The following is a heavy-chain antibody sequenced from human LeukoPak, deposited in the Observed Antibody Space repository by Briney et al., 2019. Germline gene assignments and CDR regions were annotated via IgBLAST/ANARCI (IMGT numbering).Heavy chain of an antibody. CDR2: IKSNIDGGTT. CDR1: GFTFSNAW. D-gene: IGHD3-10*01. J-gene: IGHJ4*02. CDR3: ATLKFAELLIDY. Sequence: PGGSLRLSCAASGFTFSNAWTSWVRQAPGKGLEWVGRIKSNIDGGTTDYAAPVQGRFTISRDDSKNTLYLQMNSLKTEDTAVYYCATLKFAELLIDYWGQGTLVTVSS. V-gene: IGHV3-15*01.